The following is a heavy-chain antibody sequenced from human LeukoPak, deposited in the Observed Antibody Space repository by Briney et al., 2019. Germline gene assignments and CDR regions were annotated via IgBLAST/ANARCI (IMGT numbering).Heavy chain of an antibody. CDR2: IYPGDSDT. J-gene: IGHJ5*02. Sequence: GGSPNTSCKGSGSSFTSYGSGCMPQMPGKGLKKMGIIYPGDSDTRYSPSFQGQVAISADKSISTAYLQWSSLKASDTARYYCARHLGRSSTSLFYDPWGQGTVVTVSS. CDR3: ARHLGRSSTSLFYDP. CDR1: GSSFTSYG. V-gene: IGHV5-51*01. D-gene: IGHD2-2*01.